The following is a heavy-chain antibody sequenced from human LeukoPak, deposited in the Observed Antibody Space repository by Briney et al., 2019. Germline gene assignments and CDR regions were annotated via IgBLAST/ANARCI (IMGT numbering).Heavy chain of an antibody. CDR1: GASISSSNW. CDR2: INHSGST. Sequence: PSETLSLTCAVSGASISSSNWWSWVRPPPGKGLEWIGEINHSGSTNYNPSLKSRVTISVDTSKNQFSLKLSSVTAADTAVYYCARRAIVVVPAAIGNYYYYYMDVWGKGTTVTISS. CDR3: ARRAIVVVPAAIGNYYYYYMDV. D-gene: IGHD2-2*01. V-gene: IGHV4-4*02. J-gene: IGHJ6*03.